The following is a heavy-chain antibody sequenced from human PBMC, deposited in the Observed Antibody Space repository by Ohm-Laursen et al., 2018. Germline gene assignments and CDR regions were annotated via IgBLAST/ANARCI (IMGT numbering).Heavy chain of an antibody. CDR1: GYSFTVYY. D-gene: IGHD3-22*01. V-gene: IGHV1-2*02. Sequence: ASVKVSCNASGYSFTVYYMHWVRQAPGQGPEWMGWINPASGGTKYAQKFQGRVTMTRDTSTSTVYMELSSLRSEDTAVYYCARDPYYYDSSGYYPPFDYWGQGTLVTVSS. CDR2: INPASGGT. CDR3: ARDPYYYDSSGYYPPFDY. J-gene: IGHJ4*02.